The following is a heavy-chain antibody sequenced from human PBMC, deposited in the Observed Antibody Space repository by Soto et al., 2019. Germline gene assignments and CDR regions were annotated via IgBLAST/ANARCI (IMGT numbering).Heavy chain of an antibody. CDR1: GFTFSSYA. J-gene: IGHJ4*02. D-gene: IGHD3-22*01. CDR3: AKDRDSSGYYYRNY. Sequence: GGSLRLSCATSGFTFSSYAMVWVRQAQGKGLEWVSAISGTGDSTYYADSVKGRFTISRDNSKNTLYLQINSLRAEDTAVYYCAKDRDSSGYYYRNYWGQGTLVTVSS. V-gene: IGHV3-23*01. CDR2: ISGTGDST.